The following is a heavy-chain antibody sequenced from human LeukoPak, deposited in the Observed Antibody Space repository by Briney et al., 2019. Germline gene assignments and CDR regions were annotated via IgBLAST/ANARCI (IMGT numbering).Heavy chain of an antibody. CDR2: IYYSGST. J-gene: IGHJ3*02. V-gene: IGHV4-30-4*01. Sequence: SETLSLTCTVSGGSISSGDYYWSWIRQPPGKGLEWIGCIYYSGSTYYNPSLKSRVTISVDTSKNQFSLKLSSVTAADTAVYYCARTYSSSWYGASDAFDIWGQGTMVTVSS. CDR3: ARTYSSSWYGASDAFDI. D-gene: IGHD6-13*01. CDR1: GGSISSGDYY.